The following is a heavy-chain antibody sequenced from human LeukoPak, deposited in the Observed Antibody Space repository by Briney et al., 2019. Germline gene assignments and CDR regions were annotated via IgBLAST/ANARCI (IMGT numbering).Heavy chain of an antibody. CDR3: AKPMYSGSYWDAFDI. CDR2: ISRDGDNT. D-gene: IGHD1-26*01. J-gene: IGHJ3*02. CDR1: GFTFDDYD. Sequence: PGGSLRLSCAASGFTFDDYDMHWVRQAPGKGLEWVGLISRDGDNTYYADSVKGRFTISRDNSKNTLYLQMNSLRAEDTAVYYCAKPMYSGSYWDAFDIWGQGTMVTVSS. V-gene: IGHV3-43D*03.